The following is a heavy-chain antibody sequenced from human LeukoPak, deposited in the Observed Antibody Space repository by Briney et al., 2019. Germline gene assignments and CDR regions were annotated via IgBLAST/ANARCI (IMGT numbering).Heavy chain of an antibody. CDR1: GFTFRIFA. CDR2: VSGSAGST. Sequence: GGSLRLSCAAPGFTFRIFAMSWVRRAPGKGLDWVSGVSGSAGSTHYADSVRGRFTISRDNSKNTLYLQMDSLRAEDTAVYYCAKQKVGTGGFFFDYWGQGALVTVSS. CDR3: AKQKVGTGGFFFDY. D-gene: IGHD7-27*01. J-gene: IGHJ4*02. V-gene: IGHV3-23*01.